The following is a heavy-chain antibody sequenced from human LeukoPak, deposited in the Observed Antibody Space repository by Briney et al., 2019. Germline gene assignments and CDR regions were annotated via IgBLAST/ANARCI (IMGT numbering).Heavy chain of an antibody. V-gene: IGHV4-34*01. J-gene: IGHJ5*02. CDR2: INHSVST. CDR3: ARGVGDIVVVPAAGRRYNWFDP. CDR1: GGSFSGYY. D-gene: IGHD2-2*01. Sequence: PSGTLSLTCAVYGGSFSGYYWSWIRQAPGQGMEWSGVINHSVSTNYNPSLKSRVTISVDTTKNQFSLKLSSVTAADTAVYYCARGVGDIVVVPAAGRRYNWFDPWGQGTLVTVSS.